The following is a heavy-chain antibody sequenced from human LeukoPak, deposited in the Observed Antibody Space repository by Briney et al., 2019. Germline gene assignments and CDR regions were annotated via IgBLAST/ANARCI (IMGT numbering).Heavy chain of an antibody. CDR1: GFMFSNHW. Sequence: GGSLRLSCSASGFMFSNHWMTWVRQAPGKGLEWVANIKQDGSETYYMDYVKGRFTISRDNAKNSLHLQMDSLRAEDTAVYYCARDQSIHPYPEVILDFWGQGALVTVSS. CDR2: IKQDGSET. V-gene: IGHV3-7*01. D-gene: IGHD3-10*01. CDR3: ARDQSIHPYPEVILDF. J-gene: IGHJ4*02.